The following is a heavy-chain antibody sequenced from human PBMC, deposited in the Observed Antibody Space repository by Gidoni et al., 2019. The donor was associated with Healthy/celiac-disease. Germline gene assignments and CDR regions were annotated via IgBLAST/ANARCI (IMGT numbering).Heavy chain of an antibody. V-gene: IGHV4-4*07. CDR3: ARADSYYDFWSGYDMDYGMDV. CDR1: GGSISSYY. Sequence: QVQLQESGPGLVKPSETLSLTCTVSGGSISSYYWSWIRQPAGKGLEWIGRIYTSGSTNYNPSLKSRVTMSVDTSKNQFSLKLSSVTAADTAVYYCARADSYYDFWSGYDMDYGMDVWGQGTTVTVSS. J-gene: IGHJ6*02. CDR2: IYTSGST. D-gene: IGHD3-3*01.